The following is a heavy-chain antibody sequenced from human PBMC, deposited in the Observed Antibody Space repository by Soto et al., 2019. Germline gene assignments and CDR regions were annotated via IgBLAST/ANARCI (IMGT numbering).Heavy chain of an antibody. Sequence: SETLSLTCTVSGGSISSSSFYWGWIRQPPGKGLEWIGSIYYSGSTYYNPSLKSRITISVDTSKNQFSLKLSSVTAADTAVYYCARGVSLGYCTSSSSCPGWFDPWGQGTLVTVSS. CDR3: ARGVSLGYCTSSSSCPGWFDP. D-gene: IGHD2-15*01. J-gene: IGHJ5*02. CDR1: GGSISSSSFY. CDR2: IYYSGST. V-gene: IGHV4-39*01.